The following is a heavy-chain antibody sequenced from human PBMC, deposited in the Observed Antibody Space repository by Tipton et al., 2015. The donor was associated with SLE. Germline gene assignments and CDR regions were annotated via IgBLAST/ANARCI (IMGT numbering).Heavy chain of an antibody. CDR1: DDSFTNTRYY. CDR3: ARRSRDGWFFDS. J-gene: IGHJ4*02. V-gene: IGHV4-39*07. Sequence: TLSLTCPVSDDSFTNTRYYWGWIRQSPGKGLEYVRIISYGGSTYYNPTLESRVTISVETSNYQFSLELTSVTAADTAVYFCARRSRDGWFFDSWGQGLLVTVSS. D-gene: IGHD5-24*01. CDR2: ISYGGST.